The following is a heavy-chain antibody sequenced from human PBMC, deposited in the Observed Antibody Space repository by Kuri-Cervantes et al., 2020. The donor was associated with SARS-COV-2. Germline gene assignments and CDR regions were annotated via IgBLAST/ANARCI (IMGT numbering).Heavy chain of an antibody. Sequence: GGSLRLSCAASRFPFSSYWMSWVRQAPGKGLEWVANIKEDGSERYYVDSVKGRFTISRDNAKNSLYLQMNNLRAEDTAVYYCARFVIGRAISTAGPGFFDYWGQGTLVTVSS. D-gene: IGHD6-13*01. V-gene: IGHV3-7*03. CDR1: RFPFSSYW. CDR2: IKEDGSER. CDR3: ARFVIGRAISTAGPGFFDY. J-gene: IGHJ4*02.